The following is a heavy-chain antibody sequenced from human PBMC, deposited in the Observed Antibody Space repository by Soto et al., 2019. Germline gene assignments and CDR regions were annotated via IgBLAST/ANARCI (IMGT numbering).Heavy chain of an antibody. D-gene: IGHD1-26*01. J-gene: IGHJ4*02. CDR3: VKALGEYSGNSLNY. Sequence: EVHLVESGGGLVQPGRSLRLSCAASGFTFDDYAMHWVRQAPGKGLEWVSGIGWNSGTLGYADSVKGRFTISRDNAKKSLYLQMNSLRAEDTALYYCVKALGEYSGNSLNYWGQGTLVTVSS. CDR1: GFTFDDYA. CDR2: IGWNSGTL. V-gene: IGHV3-9*01.